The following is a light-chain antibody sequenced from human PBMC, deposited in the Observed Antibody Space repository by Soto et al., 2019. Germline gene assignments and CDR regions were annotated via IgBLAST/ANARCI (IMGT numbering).Light chain of an antibody. CDR1: SSNIGAGYD. CDR3: QSYDSSLSGRVV. CDR2: GNS. Sequence: QLVLTQPPSVSGAPGPRVTISCTGSSSNIGAGYDVHWYQQLPGTAPKLLIYGNSNRPSGVPDRFSGSKSGTSASLAITGLQAEDEADYYCQSYDSSLSGRVVFGGGTTLTVL. J-gene: IGLJ2*01. V-gene: IGLV1-40*01.